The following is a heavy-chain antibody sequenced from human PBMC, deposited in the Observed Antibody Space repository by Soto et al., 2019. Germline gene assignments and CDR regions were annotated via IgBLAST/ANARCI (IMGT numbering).Heavy chain of an antibody. CDR2: IIPIFGTA. CDR1: GGTFSSYA. D-gene: IGHD5-12*01. CDR3: ARDQSRDGYHIGDYYGIDV. J-gene: IGHJ6*02. V-gene: IGHV1-69*01. Sequence: QVQLVQSVAEVKKPGSSGKVSCKASGGTFSSYAISWVRQAPGQGLEWMGGIIPIFGTANYAQKFQGRVTISADESTSIAYMELSILRSEDTAVYYCARDQSRDGYHIGDYYGIDVWGQGATVTV.